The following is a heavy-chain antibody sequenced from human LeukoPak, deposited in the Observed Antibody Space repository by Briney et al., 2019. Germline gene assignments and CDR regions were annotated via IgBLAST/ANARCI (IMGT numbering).Heavy chain of an antibody. J-gene: IGHJ4*02. CDR3: ARRTVTNGWFRIDY. CDR2: IYYNGAT. CDR1: GDSINNNNYY. V-gene: IGHV4-61*05. D-gene: IGHD6-19*01. Sequence: SETLSLTCTVSGDSINNNNYYWGWIRQPPGKGLEWIGYIYYNGATDYNPSLKSRVTISVDTSKNEFSLKLSSVTAADTALYYCARRTVTNGWFRIDYWGQGSLVIVSS.